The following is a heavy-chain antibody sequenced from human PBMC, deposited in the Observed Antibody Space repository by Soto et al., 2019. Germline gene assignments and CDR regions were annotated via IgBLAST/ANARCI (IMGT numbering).Heavy chain of an antibody. CDR2: ISPSGGST. J-gene: IGHJ6*03. CDR1: GYTFTSYY. D-gene: IGHD2-15*01. V-gene: IGHV1-46*03. CDR3: ARETVAATHLDYYYYYMDV. Sequence: ASVKVSCKASGYTFTSYYMHWVRQAPGQGLEWMGIISPSGGSTSYAQKFQGRVTMTRDTSTSTVYMELSSLRSEDTAVYYCARETVAATHLDYYYYYMDVWGKGTTVTVSS.